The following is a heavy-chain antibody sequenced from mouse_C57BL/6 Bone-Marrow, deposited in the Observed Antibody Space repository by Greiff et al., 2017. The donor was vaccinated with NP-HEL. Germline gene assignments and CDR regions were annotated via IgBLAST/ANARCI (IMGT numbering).Heavy chain of an antibody. V-gene: IGHV5-4*01. J-gene: IGHJ3*01. CDR2: ISDGGSYT. D-gene: IGHD2-3*01. Sequence: EVKLMESGGGLVKPGGSLKLSCAASGFTFSSYAMSWVRQTPEKRLEWVATISDGGSYTYYPDNVKGRFTISRDNAKNNLYLQMSHLKSEDTAMYYCARDRPYDGYYRFFAYWGQGTLVTVSA. CDR1: GFTFSSYA. CDR3: ARDRPYDGYYRFFAY.